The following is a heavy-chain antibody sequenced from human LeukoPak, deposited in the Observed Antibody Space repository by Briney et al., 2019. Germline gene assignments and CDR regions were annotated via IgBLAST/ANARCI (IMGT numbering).Heavy chain of an antibody. V-gene: IGHV1-2*02. CDR1: GYTFTGYY. CDR3: ARATSYSSSPKHY. D-gene: IGHD6-6*01. J-gene: IGHJ4*02. CDR2: INPNSGGT. Sequence: ASVKVSCKASGYTFTGYYMHWVRQAPGQGLEWMGWINPNSGGTNYAQKFQGRVTMTRDTSISTAYMELSRLRSDDTAVYYCARATSYSSSPKHYWGQGTLVTVSS.